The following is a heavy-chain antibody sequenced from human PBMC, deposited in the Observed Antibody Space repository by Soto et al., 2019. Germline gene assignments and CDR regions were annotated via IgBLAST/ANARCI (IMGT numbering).Heavy chain of an antibody. CDR2: ISYDGSNK. D-gene: IGHD4-17*01. CDR1: GFTFSSYA. V-gene: IGHV3-30-3*01. Sequence: QVQLVESGGGVVQPGRSLRLSCAASGFTFSSYAMHWVRQAPGKGLEWVAVISYDGSNKYYADSVKGRFTISRDNSKNTLYLQMNSLRAEDTAVYYCARVRATVTTWGDYYYYCGMDVWGQGTTVTVSS. J-gene: IGHJ6*02. CDR3: ARVRATVTTWGDYYYYCGMDV.